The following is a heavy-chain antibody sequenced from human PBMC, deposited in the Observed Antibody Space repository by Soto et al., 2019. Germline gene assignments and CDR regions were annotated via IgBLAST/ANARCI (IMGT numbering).Heavy chain of an antibody. D-gene: IGHD6-6*01. CDR2: ISAYNGNT. CDR1: GYTFTSYG. Sequence: ASVKVSCKASGYTFTSYGVNWVRQAPGQGLEWMGWISAYNGNTNYAQKLQGRVTRTTDTSTSTAYMELRSLRSDDTAVYYCARDGYSSSSKYYYYYGMDVWGQGTTVTVSS. CDR3: ARDGYSSSSKYYYYYGMDV. V-gene: IGHV1-18*01. J-gene: IGHJ6*02.